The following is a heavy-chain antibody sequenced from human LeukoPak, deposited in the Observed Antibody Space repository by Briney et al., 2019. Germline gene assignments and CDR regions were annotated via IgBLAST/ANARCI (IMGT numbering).Heavy chain of an antibody. Sequence: PGGSLRLSCAASGFTFSSYAMSRVRQAPGKGLEWVSAISGSGGSTYYADSVKGRFTISRDNSKNTLYLQMNSLRAEDTAVYYCAKAGPKTAMVPEKYYFDYWGQGTLVTVSS. D-gene: IGHD5-18*01. CDR1: GFTFSSYA. J-gene: IGHJ4*02. CDR2: ISGSGGST. V-gene: IGHV3-23*01. CDR3: AKAGPKTAMVPEKYYFDY.